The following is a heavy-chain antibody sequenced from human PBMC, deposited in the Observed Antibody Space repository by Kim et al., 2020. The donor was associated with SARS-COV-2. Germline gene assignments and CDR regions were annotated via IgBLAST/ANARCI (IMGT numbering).Heavy chain of an antibody. CDR1: GGSFSGYY. Sequence: SETLSLTCAVYGGSFSGYYWSWIRQPPGKGLEWIGEINHSGSTNYNPSLKSRVTISVDTSKNQFSLKLSSVTAADTAVYYCARGQEDDFWSGSDAFDIWGQGTMVTVSS. CDR2: INHSGST. D-gene: IGHD3-3*01. CDR3: ARGQEDDFWSGSDAFDI. V-gene: IGHV4-34*01. J-gene: IGHJ3*02.